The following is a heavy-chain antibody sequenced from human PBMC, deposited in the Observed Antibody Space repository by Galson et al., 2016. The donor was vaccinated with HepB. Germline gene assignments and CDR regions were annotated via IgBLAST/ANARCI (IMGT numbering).Heavy chain of an antibody. D-gene: IGHD2-21*01. CDR1: GHTLSDIA. Sequence: SVKVSCKVSGHTLSDIAIYWVRQAPGKGLEWMGGFDPEDGEAVYAQKFQGRITMTEDTSTDTAYMDLRSLRSEDTAIYYCATRVGVRGDWFDPWGQGTLVTVSS. V-gene: IGHV1-24*01. CDR3: ATRVGVRGDWFDP. J-gene: IGHJ5*02. CDR2: FDPEDGEA.